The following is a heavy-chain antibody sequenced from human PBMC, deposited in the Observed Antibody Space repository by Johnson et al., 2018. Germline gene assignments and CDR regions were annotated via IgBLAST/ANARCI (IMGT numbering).Heavy chain of an antibody. CDR1: GGSVSSSY. V-gene: IGHV4-59*02. CDR2: IYHTGTT. D-gene: IGHD4/OR15-4a*01. J-gene: IGHJ6*02. Sequence: QVRLQESGPGLVKPSETLSLTCTVSGGSVSSSYWNWIRQPPGKGLEWIGYIYHTGTTNYNPSLKSRVTMSVDTSKNQFSLTLSSVTAADTAVYYCARDTRTLVVPYGVDVWGQGTTVTVSS. CDR3: ARDTRTLVVPYGVDV.